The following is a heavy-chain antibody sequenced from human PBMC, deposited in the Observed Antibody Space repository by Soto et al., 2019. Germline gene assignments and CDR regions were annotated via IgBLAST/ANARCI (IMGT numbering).Heavy chain of an antibody. CDR2: ISGSGDAT. D-gene: IGHD2-21*02. V-gene: IGHV3-23*01. CDR1: GFTFSHYA. J-gene: IGHJ4*02. Sequence: EVQLLESGGGSVRPGESLRLSCAASGFTFSHYAITWVRQAPGKGLEWVSSISGSGDATYYADSVKGWFTISRDNSKNTLYLQMNSLRAEDTAVYYCAKENLVVVTSGDFDSWGQGALVTVSS. CDR3: AKENLVVVTSGDFDS.